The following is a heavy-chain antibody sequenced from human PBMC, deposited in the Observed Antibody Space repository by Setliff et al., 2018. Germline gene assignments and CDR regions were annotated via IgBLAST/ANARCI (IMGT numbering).Heavy chain of an antibody. V-gene: IGHV3-11*04. J-gene: IGHJ3*02. Sequence: GGSLRLSCAASGFTFSDYYMTWIRQAPGKGLEWVSYISRGGNTIYYADFVKGRFTISRDNARDSLFLQMNTLRAEDTAVYYCAREVVGAPSACDIWGQGTMGTVSS. CDR2: ISRGGNTI. CDR3: AREVVGAPSACDI. D-gene: IGHD1-26*01. CDR1: GFTFSDYY.